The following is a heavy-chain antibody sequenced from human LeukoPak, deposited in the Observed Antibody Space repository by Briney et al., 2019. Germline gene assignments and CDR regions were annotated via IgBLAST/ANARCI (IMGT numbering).Heavy chain of an antibody. CDR3: ARRGTIWLGGGPADY. J-gene: IGHJ4*02. V-gene: IGHV3-11*01. D-gene: IGHD3-10*01. CDR1: GFTFSDYY. CDR2: ISSSGSTI. Sequence: GGSLRLTCAASGFTFSDYYMSWIRQAPGKGLEWVSYISSSGSTIYYADSVKGRLTISRDNAENSLYLQMNSLRAEDTAVYYCARRGTIWLGGGPADYWGQGTLVTVSS.